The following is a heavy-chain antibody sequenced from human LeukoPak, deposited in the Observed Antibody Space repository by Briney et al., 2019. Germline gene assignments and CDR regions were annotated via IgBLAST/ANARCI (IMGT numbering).Heavy chain of an antibody. CDR3: ARTPAYYDILTGYYTSGYYFDY. D-gene: IGHD3-9*01. CDR1: GGSISSTTYY. V-gene: IGHV4-39*01. Sequence: SETLSLTCTVSGGSISSTTYYWDWIRQPPGKGLEWIGTIYYSGSTYYNPSLKSRVTISVDTSKNEFSLNLSSVTAADTAVYYCARTPAYYDILTGYYTSGYYFDYWGQGTLVTVSS. J-gene: IGHJ4*02. CDR2: IYYSGST.